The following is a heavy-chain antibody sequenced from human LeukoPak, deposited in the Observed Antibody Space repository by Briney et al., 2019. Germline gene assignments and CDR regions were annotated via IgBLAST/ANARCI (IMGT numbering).Heavy chain of an antibody. D-gene: IGHD1-7*01. J-gene: IGHJ4*02. CDR3: AKDSTPYSGNTFYFDY. Sequence: GSLRLSCAASGFTFSSYAISWVRQAPGKGLEWVSTMSESGMTPKYADSVKGRFTISRDNSNNTLYLQMNSLRAEDTAVYYCAKDSTPYSGNTFYFDYWGQGTLVTVSS. CDR1: GFTFSSYA. V-gene: IGHV3-23*01. CDR2: MSESGMTP.